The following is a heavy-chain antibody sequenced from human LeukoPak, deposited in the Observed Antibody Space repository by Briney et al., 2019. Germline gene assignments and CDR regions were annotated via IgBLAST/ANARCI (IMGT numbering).Heavy chain of an antibody. V-gene: IGHV4-30-2*01. CDR1: GGSISSGGYS. CDR3: ARAGCTNGVCYECDY. CDR2: IYHSGST. Sequence: SETLSLTCAVSGGSISSGGYSWSWIRQPPGKGQEWIGYIYHSGSTYYNPSLKSRVTISVDRSKNQFSLKLSSVTAADTAVYYCARAGCTNGVCYECDYWGQGTLVTVSS. D-gene: IGHD2-8*01. J-gene: IGHJ4*02.